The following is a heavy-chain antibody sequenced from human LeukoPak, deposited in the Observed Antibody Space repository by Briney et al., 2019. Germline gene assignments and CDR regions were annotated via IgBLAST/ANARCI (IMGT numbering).Heavy chain of an antibody. CDR1: GYNFASYW. Sequence: GESLKISCKGFGYNFASYWIGWARQMPGKGLEWIGIMYPGDSDTRYSPSFQGQVTMSADKSINTAFLQWSSLKASDTAMYYCARRNYDDDGYYFDYWGQGTLVTVSS. V-gene: IGHV5-51*01. CDR2: MYPGDSDT. J-gene: IGHJ4*02. D-gene: IGHD4-17*01. CDR3: ARRNYDDDGYYFDY.